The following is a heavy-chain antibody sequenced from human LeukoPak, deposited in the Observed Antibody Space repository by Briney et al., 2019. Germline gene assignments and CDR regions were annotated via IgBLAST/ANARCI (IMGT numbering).Heavy chain of an antibody. CDR1: GFTFSSYG. Sequence: PGRSLRLSCAASGFTFSSYGMHWVRQAPGKGLEWVAVISYDGSNKYYADSVKGRFTISRDNSKNTLYLQMNSLRAEDTAVYYCAKAVNSVYDSSGPIWGQGTIVTVSS. CDR3: AKAVNSVYDSSGPI. V-gene: IGHV3-30*18. J-gene: IGHJ3*02. CDR2: ISYDGSNK. D-gene: IGHD3-22*01.